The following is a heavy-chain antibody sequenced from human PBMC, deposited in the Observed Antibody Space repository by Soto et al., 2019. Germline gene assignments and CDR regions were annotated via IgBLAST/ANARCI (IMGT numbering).Heavy chain of an antibody. CDR3: LTSIREATRDFDY. V-gene: IGHV3-73*01. D-gene: IGHD5-12*01. Sequence: GGSLRLSCAASGFSFSGSAMYWVRQASGKGLEWVGRIRSKAYSYATAYGASLKGRFSIFRDDTKNTAYLQIDSLKSEDTAVYYCLTSIREATRDFDYWGQGTLVTVSS. CDR1: GFSFSGSA. J-gene: IGHJ4*02. CDR2: IRSKAYSYAT.